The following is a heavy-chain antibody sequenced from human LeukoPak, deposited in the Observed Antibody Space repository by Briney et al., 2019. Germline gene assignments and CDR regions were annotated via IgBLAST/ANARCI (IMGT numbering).Heavy chain of an antibody. Sequence: QSGGSLRLSCAASGSTFSSYWMSWVRQAPGKGLEWVANIKQDGSEKYYVDSVKGRFTISRDNAKNSLYLQMNSLRAEDTAVYYCAREKNDYGDAFDYWGQGTLVTVSS. J-gene: IGHJ4*02. D-gene: IGHD4-17*01. CDR3: AREKNDYGDAFDY. CDR1: GSTFSSYW. CDR2: IKQDGSEK. V-gene: IGHV3-7*01.